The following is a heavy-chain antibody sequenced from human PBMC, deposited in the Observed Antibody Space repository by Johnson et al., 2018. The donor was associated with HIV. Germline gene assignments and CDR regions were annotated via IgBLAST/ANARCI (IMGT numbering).Heavy chain of an antibody. V-gene: IGHV3-23*04. CDR3: AKGIAAAGTGAFDI. CDR2: IRGSGGST. D-gene: IGHD6-13*01. J-gene: IGHJ3*02. CDR1: GFTFDDYG. Sequence: VQLVESGGGVVRPGGSLRLSCAASGFTFDDYGMSWVRQAPGKGLEWVSAIRGSGGSTYYADSVNGRFTISRDNSKNTLYLQMNSLRAEDTAVYYCAKGIAAAGTGAFDICGQGTMVTVSS.